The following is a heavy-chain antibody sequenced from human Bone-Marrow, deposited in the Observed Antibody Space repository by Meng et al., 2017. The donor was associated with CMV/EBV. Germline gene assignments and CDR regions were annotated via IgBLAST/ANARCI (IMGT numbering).Heavy chain of an antibody. J-gene: IGHJ6*02. V-gene: IGHV1-2*02. D-gene: IGHD3-3*01. CDR3: ARGFPHFGFWSGYWVTYYYGMDV. CDR2: VNPNSGGT. CDR1: GYIFTEHY. Sequence: ASAKVSCKASGYIFTEHYVHWVRQAPGEGLEWMGWVNPNSGGTNYAQKFQGRVTITTDESTSTAYMELSSLRSEDTAVYYCARGFPHFGFWSGYWVTYYYGMDVWGQGTTVTVSS.